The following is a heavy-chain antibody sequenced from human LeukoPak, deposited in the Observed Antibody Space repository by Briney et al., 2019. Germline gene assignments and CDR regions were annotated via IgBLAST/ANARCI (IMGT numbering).Heavy chain of an antibody. CDR3: ARVVVAATNWFDP. CDR2: ISPYNGNT. CDR1: GYTFTSYG. J-gene: IGHJ5*02. V-gene: IGHV1-18*01. D-gene: IGHD2-15*01. Sequence: ASVTVSCKASGYTFTSYGISWVRQAPGQGLEWMGWISPYNGNTNYAQKFQGRIIMTTDTSTSTAYMELRSLRSDDTAVYYCARVVVAATNWFDPWGQGTLVTVSS.